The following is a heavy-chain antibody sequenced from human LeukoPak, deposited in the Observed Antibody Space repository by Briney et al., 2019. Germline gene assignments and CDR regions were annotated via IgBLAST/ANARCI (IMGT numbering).Heavy chain of an antibody. Sequence: ASVKVSCKASGYTFTNYGISWVRQAPGQGLEWMGWINPNSGGTNYAQQFQGRVTMTRDTSISTAYMELSRLRSDDTAVYYCAREAIAAGVNIHPFDYWGQGTLVTVSS. CDR2: INPNSGGT. CDR3: AREAIAAGVNIHPFDY. CDR1: GYTFTNYG. D-gene: IGHD6-13*01. J-gene: IGHJ4*02. V-gene: IGHV1-2*02.